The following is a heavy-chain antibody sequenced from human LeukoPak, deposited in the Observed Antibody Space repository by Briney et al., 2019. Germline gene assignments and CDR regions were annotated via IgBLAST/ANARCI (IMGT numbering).Heavy chain of an antibody. D-gene: IGHD3-22*01. CDR3: ARDLFSSGYPHWGY. Sequence: PGGSLRLSCAASGFTFDNFGMHWVRQAPGKGLEWVSFISGSASHIFYADSVKGRFTMSRDDAKNSMYLQINSLRAEDTAVCYCARDLFSSGYPHWGYWGQGTLVIVSS. CDR1: GFTFDNFG. J-gene: IGHJ4*02. V-gene: IGHV3-21*01. CDR2: ISGSASHI.